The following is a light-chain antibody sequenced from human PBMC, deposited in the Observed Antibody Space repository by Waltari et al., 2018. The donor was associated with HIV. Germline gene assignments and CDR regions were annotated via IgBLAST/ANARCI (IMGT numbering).Light chain of an antibody. CDR2: KDT. J-gene: IGLJ3*02. Sequence: SYELTQPPSVSVSPGQTARITCSGDALSKQYSSWYQQKPGQAPLLLIYKDTERPSGIPERFSGSSSGTTVTLTISGVQAEDEADYYCQSTDSSITYVVFGGGTKLTVL. CDR3: QSTDSSITYVV. CDR1: ALSKQY. V-gene: IGLV3-25*03.